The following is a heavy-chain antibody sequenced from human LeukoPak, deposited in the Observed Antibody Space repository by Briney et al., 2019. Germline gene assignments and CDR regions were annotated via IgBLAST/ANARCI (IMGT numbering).Heavy chain of an antibody. J-gene: IGHJ4*02. CDR2: ITPILGIA. D-gene: IGHD2-8*01. CDR3: ARVEFGVYAIYYFDY. CDR1: GGTFSSYA. Sequence: SEKVSCKASGGTFSSYAISWVRQAPGQGLEWVGRITPILGIANYAQKFQGRVTITADKSTSTAYMELSSLRSEDTAVYYCARVEFGVYAIYYFDYWGQGTLVTVSS. V-gene: IGHV1-69*04.